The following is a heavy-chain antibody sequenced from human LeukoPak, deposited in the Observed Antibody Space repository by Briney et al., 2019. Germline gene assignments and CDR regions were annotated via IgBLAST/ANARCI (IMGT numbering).Heavy chain of an antibody. J-gene: IGHJ4*02. V-gene: IGHV1-18*01. D-gene: IGHD2-21*01. CDR3: ATGEGLPFDY. CDR2: ISAYNSNT. CDR1: GYTFTIYG. Sequence: ASVTVSFTASGYTFTIYGISWVRQAPGQGLEWMGWISAYNSNTNYAQKLQGRVTMTTDTSTSTAYMELRSLRSEDTAVYYCATGEGLPFDYWGQGTLVTVSS.